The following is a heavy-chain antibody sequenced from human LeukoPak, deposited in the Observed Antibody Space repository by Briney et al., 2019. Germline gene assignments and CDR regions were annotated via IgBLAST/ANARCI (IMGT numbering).Heavy chain of an antibody. V-gene: IGHV4-34*01. Sequence: PSETLSLTCAVYGGSFSGYYWSWIRQPPGKGLEWIGEINHSGSTNYNPSLKSRVTISVDTSKNQFSLKLSSVTAADTAVYYCASTEPIDSSGWPYYFDYWGQGTLVTVSS. J-gene: IGHJ4*02. D-gene: IGHD6-19*01. CDR2: INHSGST. CDR1: GGSFSGYY. CDR3: ASTEPIDSSGWPYYFDY.